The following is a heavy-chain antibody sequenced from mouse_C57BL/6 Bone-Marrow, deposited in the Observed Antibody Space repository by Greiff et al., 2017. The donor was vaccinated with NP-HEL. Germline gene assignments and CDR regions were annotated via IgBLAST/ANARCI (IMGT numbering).Heavy chain of an antibody. CDR1: GYTFTSYL. D-gene: IGHD1-1*01. Sequence: VQRVESGAELVKPGASVKLSCKASGYTFTSYLMHWVKQRPGRGLEWIGRIDPNSGGTKYNEKFKSKATLTVDKPSSTAYMQLNSLTSEDSAVYYFARYDYGSSSFDYWGQGTTLTVSS. CDR3: ARYDYGSSSFDY. V-gene: IGHV1-72*01. CDR2: IDPNSGGT. J-gene: IGHJ2*01.